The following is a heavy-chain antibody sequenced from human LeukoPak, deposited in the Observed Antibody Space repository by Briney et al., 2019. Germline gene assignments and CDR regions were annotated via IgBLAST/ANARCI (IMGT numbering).Heavy chain of an antibody. Sequence: NPGGSLRLSCAASGFIFSDYYMSWIRQAPGKGLEWVSYISSSGSTVYYTDSVKGRFTISRDNAKDSLYLQMNSLRAEDMAVYYCARDPGSGYEEHFDYWGQGTLVTVSS. D-gene: IGHD5-12*01. CDR1: GFIFSDYY. CDR3: ARDPGSGYEEHFDY. J-gene: IGHJ4*02. V-gene: IGHV3-11*01. CDR2: ISSSGSTV.